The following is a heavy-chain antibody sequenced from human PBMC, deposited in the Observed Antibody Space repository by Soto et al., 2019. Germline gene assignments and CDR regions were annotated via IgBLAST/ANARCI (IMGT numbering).Heavy chain of an antibody. V-gene: IGHV1-69*13. D-gene: IGHD3-22*01. Sequence: ASVKVSCKASGGTFSSYAISWVRQAPGQGLEWMGGIIPIFGTANYAQKFQGRVTITADESTSTAYMELSSLRSEDTAVYYCARENYYDSSGYHYFDYWGQGTLVTVSS. CDR1: GGTFSSYA. CDR3: ARENYYDSSGYHYFDY. CDR2: IIPIFGTA. J-gene: IGHJ4*02.